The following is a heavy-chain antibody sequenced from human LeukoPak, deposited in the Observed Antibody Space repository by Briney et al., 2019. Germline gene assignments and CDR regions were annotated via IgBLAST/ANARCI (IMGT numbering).Heavy chain of an antibody. Sequence: TLSLTCTVSGGSISSGGYCWSWIRQHPGKGLEWIGYIYYSGSTYYNPSLKSRVTISVDTSKNQFSLKLSSVTAADTAVYYCVREMATRTDYYYMDVWGKGTTVTVYS. J-gene: IGHJ6*03. CDR3: VREMATRTDYYYMDV. CDR1: GGSISSGGYC. V-gene: IGHV4-31*03. CDR2: IYYSGST. D-gene: IGHD5-24*01.